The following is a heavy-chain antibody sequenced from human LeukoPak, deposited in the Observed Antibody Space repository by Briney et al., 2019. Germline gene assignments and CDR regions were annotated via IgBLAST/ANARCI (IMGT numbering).Heavy chain of an antibody. Sequence: SVKVSCKASGGTFSSYAISWVRQAPGQGLEWMGGIIPIFGTANYAQKFQGRVTITTDESTSTAYMELSSLRSEDTAVYYCARDGEQWLGQDDAFDIWGQGTMVTVSS. CDR2: IIPIFGTA. V-gene: IGHV1-69*05. CDR3: ARDGEQWLGQDDAFDI. CDR1: GGTFSSYA. J-gene: IGHJ3*02. D-gene: IGHD6-19*01.